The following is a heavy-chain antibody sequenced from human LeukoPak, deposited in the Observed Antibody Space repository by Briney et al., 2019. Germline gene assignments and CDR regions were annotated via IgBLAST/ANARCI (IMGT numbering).Heavy chain of an antibody. CDR1: GGTFSSYA. J-gene: IGHJ5*02. CDR2: IIPIFGTA. V-gene: IGHV1-69*05. Sequence: ASVKVSCKASGGTFSSYAISWVRQAPGQGLEWMGGIIPIFGTANYAQKFQGRVTITTDESTSTAYMELSSLRSEDTAVYYCARFIGVVPTGGNWVDPWGQGTLVTVSS. CDR3: ARFIGVVPTGGNWVDP. D-gene: IGHD2-15*01.